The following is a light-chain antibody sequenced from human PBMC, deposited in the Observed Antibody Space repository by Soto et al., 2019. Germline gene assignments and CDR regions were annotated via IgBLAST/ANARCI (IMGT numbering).Light chain of an antibody. Sequence: EIVLTQSPATLSLSPGERATLSCRASQSVTSDLAWYQQKPDQAPRLLIYDAFNRATGIPARFSGSGSETDFTLTISSLEPEDFAVYYCQQRRLWPRTFGQGTKLEIK. CDR1: QSVTSD. V-gene: IGKV3-11*01. CDR2: DAF. J-gene: IGKJ2*01. CDR3: QQRRLWPRT.